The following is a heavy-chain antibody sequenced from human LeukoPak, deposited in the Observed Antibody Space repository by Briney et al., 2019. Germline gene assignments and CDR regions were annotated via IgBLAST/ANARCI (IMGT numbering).Heavy chain of an antibody. CDR1: GGTFSSYA. Sequence: SVKASCKASGGTFSSYAISWVRQAPGQGLEWMVGIIPIFGTANSAQKFQGRVTITTDEYPSTAYMELSGLRSEDTAVYYCARAVRFLEGWGGSWFDPWGQGTLVTVSS. J-gene: IGHJ5*02. CDR2: IIPIFGTA. D-gene: IGHD3-3*01. V-gene: IGHV1-69*05. CDR3: ARAVRFLEGWGGSWFDP.